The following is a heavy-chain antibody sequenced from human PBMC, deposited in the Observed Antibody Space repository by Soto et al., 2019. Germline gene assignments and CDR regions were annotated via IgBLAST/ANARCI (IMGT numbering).Heavy chain of an antibody. J-gene: IGHJ6*02. Sequence: QVQLVESGGGVVQPGRSLRLSCAASGFTFSSYGMHWVRQTPGKGLEWVAVIWYDGGNKYYADSVKGRFTISRDNSKNTLYVQMNSLKAEDTAVYYCARVGGPDYGDYYYCSMDVWGQGTTITVSS. CDR1: GFTFSSYG. D-gene: IGHD4-17*01. CDR3: ARVGGPDYGDYYYCSMDV. V-gene: IGHV3-33*01. CDR2: IWYDGGNK.